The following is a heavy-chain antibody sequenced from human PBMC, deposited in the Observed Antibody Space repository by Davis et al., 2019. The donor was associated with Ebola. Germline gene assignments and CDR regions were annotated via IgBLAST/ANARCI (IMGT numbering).Heavy chain of an antibody. CDR3: ARGHAHIVVVIATNWFDP. CDR2: INPNSGGT. V-gene: IGHV1-2*04. D-gene: IGHD2-21*01. Sequence: ASVKVSCKASGYTFTGYYMHWVRQAPGQGLEWMGWINPNSGGTNYAQKFQGWVTMTRNTSISTAYMELSSLRSEDTAVYYCARGHAHIVVVIATNWFDPWGQGTLVTVSS. CDR1: GYTFTGYY. J-gene: IGHJ5*02.